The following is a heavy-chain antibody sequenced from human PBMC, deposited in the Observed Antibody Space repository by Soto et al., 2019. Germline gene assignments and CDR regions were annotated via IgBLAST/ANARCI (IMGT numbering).Heavy chain of an antibody. D-gene: IGHD3-10*01. CDR2: IKSKTDGGTT. CDR3: TTDVEHGSGSYPFDY. J-gene: IGHJ4*02. V-gene: IGHV3-15*01. CDR1: GFTFSNAW. Sequence: GGSLRLSCAASGFTFSNAWMSWVRQAPGKGLEWVGRIKSKTDGGTTDYAAPVKGRFTISRDDSKNTLYLQMNSLKTEDTAVYYCTTDVEHGSGSYPFDYWGQGTLVTVSS.